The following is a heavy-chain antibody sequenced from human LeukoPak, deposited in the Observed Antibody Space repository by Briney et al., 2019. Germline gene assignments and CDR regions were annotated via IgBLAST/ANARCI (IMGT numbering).Heavy chain of an antibody. CDR2: INGRGGST. CDR3: AKAHERYTSSWYVETFDY. CDR1: GFTFSSYA. Sequence: PGGSLRLSCAAPGFTFSSYAMSWVRQAPGKGLEWDSAINGRGGSTYYADSVKGRFTISRDNSKNPLYLQMNSLRAEDTAVYYCAKAHERYTSSWYVETFDYWGQGTLVTVSS. V-gene: IGHV3-23*01. J-gene: IGHJ4*02. D-gene: IGHD6-13*01.